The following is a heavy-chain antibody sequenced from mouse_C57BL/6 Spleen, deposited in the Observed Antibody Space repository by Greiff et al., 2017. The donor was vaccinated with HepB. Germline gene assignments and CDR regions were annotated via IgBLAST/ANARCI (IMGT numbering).Heavy chain of an antibody. D-gene: IGHD2-1*01. CDR3: ARHEEGIYYGIYFDY. CDR1: GYTFTEYT. Sequence: VMLVESGAELVKPGASVKLSCKASGYTFTEYTIHWVKQRSGQGLEWIGWFYPGSGSIKYNEKFKDKATLTADKSSSTVYMELSRLTSEDSAVYFCARHEEGIYYGIYFDYWGQGTTLTVSS. V-gene: IGHV1-62-2*01. J-gene: IGHJ2*01. CDR2: FYPGSGSI.